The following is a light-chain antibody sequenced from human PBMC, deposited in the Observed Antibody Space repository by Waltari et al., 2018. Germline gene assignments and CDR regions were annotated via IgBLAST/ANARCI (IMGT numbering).Light chain of an antibody. J-gene: IGLJ3*02. V-gene: IGLV3-1*01. CDR2: QDI. CDR1: KFGDKY. CDR3: QAWDSSTVV. Sequence: SYELTQPPSVSVSPGQTASITCPGDKFGDKYTCWYQQKPGQSPVLVIFQDIKRPSGIPERFSGSNSGNTATLTISGTQPMDEADYYCQAWDSSTVVFGGGTKLTVL.